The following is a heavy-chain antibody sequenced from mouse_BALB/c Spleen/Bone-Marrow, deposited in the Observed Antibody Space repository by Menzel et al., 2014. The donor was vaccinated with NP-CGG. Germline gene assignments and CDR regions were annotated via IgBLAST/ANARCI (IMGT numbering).Heavy chain of an antibody. CDR2: INNGGTYT. V-gene: IGHV5-6*01. CDR1: GFTFSSYG. Sequence: EVHLVESGGDLVKPGGPLKLSCAASGFTFSSYGMSWVRQTPDKRLEWVATINNGGTYTYYPDSVKGRFTISRDNAKNTLYLQMSSLKSEDTAMYYCALNWDSAYWGQGTLVTVSA. J-gene: IGHJ3*01. CDR3: ALNWDSAY. D-gene: IGHD4-1*02.